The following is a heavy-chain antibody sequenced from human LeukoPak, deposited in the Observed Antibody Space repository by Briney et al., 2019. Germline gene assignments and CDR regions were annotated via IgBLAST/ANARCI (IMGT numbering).Heavy chain of an antibody. V-gene: IGHV4-34*01. CDR2: INHSGST. Sequence: SETLSLTCAISGYSISSDYYWSWIRQPPGKGLEWIGEINHSGSTNYNPSLKRRVTISVDTSKNQFSLKLSSVTAADTAVYYCARGRSIAARPISYYFDYWGQGTLVTVSS. CDR3: ARGRSIAARPISYYFDY. D-gene: IGHD6-6*01. J-gene: IGHJ4*02. CDR1: GYSISSDYY.